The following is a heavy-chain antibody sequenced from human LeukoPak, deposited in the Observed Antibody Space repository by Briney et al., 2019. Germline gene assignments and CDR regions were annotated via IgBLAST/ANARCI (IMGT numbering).Heavy chain of an antibody. V-gene: IGHV4-34*01. CDR2: VNHSGYT. D-gene: IGHD4-11*01. Sequence: SETLSLTCDVSGVSFSTYYWSWIRQSPEKGLEWIGEVNHSGYTNYNPSLKGRVTISEDTSKNQFSLKLSSVTAADTAVYYCARQLYSSDYWGQGTLVTVSS. CDR3: ARQLYSSDY. CDR1: GVSFSTYY. J-gene: IGHJ4*02.